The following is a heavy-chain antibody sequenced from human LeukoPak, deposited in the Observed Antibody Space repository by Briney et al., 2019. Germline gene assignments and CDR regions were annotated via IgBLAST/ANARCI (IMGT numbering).Heavy chain of an antibody. J-gene: IGHJ4*02. D-gene: IGHD3-16*01. V-gene: IGHV4-59*08. CDR1: GGSITSYY. CDR2: IYYSGSA. CDR3: ARHVGGD. Sequence: SETLSLTCTVSGGSITSYYWSWIRQPPGKGLEWIGYIYYSGSANYNPSLKSRVTISVDTSKNQFSLKLSSVTAADTAVYYCARHVGGDWGQGTLVTVSS.